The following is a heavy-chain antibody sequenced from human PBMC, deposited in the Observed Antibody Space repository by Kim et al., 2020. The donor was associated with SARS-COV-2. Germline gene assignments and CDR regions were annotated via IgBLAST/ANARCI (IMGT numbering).Heavy chain of an antibody. J-gene: IGHJ4*02. D-gene: IGHD3-16*01. CDR3: ATDHRGTFDN. V-gene: IGHV3-7*03. Sequence: EKNWMDSVKGRFTVSRDNARNSLYLQMDSLRAEDTAVYYCATDHRGTFDNWGQGTLVTVSS. CDR2: EK.